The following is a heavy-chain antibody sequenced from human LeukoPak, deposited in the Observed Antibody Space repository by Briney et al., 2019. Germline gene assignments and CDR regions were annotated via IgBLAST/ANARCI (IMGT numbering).Heavy chain of an antibody. Sequence: SGGSLRLSCAASGFTFSSYEMNWVRQAPGKGLEWVSYISSSGSTIYYADSVKGRFTISRDNSKSTLYIQTNSLRAEDTAVYYCARAKPKNMVRGLIMRRESRYYFDYWGQGTLVTVSS. J-gene: IGHJ4*02. V-gene: IGHV3-48*03. CDR2: ISSSGSTI. D-gene: IGHD3-10*01. CDR1: GFTFSSYE. CDR3: ARAKPKNMVRGLIMRRESRYYFDY.